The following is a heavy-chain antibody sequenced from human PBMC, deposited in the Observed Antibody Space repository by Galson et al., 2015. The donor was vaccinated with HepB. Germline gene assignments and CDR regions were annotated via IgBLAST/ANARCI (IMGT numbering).Heavy chain of an antibody. V-gene: IGHV1-69*13. CDR2: IIPIFGTA. Sequence: SVKVSCKASGGTFSSYAISWVRQAPGQGLEWMGGIIPIFGTANYAQKFQGRVTITADESTSTAYMELSSLRSEDTAVYYCARSTSGIVVVPAAIGYYGMDVWGQGTTVTVSS. CDR3: ARSTSGIVVVPAAIGYYGMDV. D-gene: IGHD2-2*02. J-gene: IGHJ6*02. CDR1: GGTFSSYA.